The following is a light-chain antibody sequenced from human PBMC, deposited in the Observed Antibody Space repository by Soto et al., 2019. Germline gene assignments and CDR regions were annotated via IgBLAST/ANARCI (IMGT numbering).Light chain of an antibody. CDR2: DVS. J-gene: IGLJ2*01. CDR1: SSDVSGYNY. V-gene: IGLV2-14*01. Sequence: QSALTQPASVSGSPGQSITISGTSSDVSGYNYVSWYQQHPDKAPKVMIYDVSNRPSGVSNRFSGSKSGNTASLTISGLQAEDEADYYCSSYTSSSTLVVFGGGTMVTVL. CDR3: SSYTSSSTLVV.